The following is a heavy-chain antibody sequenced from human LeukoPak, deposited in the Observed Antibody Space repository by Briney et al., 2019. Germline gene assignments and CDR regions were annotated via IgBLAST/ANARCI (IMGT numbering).Heavy chain of an antibody. Sequence: GRSLRLSCAASGFTFDDYAMHWVRQAPGKGLEWVSGISWNSGSIGYADSVKGRFTISRDNAKNSLYLQMNSLRAEDMALYYCAKERTTPRGGDFDYWGQGTLVTVSS. CDR3: AKERTTPRGGDFDY. CDR1: GFTFDDYA. V-gene: IGHV3-9*03. D-gene: IGHD1-7*01. J-gene: IGHJ4*02. CDR2: ISWNSGSI.